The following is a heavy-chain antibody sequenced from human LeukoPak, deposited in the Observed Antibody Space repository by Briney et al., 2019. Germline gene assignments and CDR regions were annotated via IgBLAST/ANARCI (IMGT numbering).Heavy chain of an antibody. D-gene: IGHD3-16*01. J-gene: IGHJ6*02. Sequence: GGSLRLSCAASAFAFSSFGMSWVRQAPGKGLEWVSAISGSGGKTYYADSVKGQFTISRDNSKNTLYLQMNSLRVEDTAVYYCAKGFTFGVYSMDVWGQGTTVTVSS. CDR3: AKGFTFGVYSMDV. V-gene: IGHV3-23*01. CDR2: ISGSGGKT. CDR1: AFAFSSFG.